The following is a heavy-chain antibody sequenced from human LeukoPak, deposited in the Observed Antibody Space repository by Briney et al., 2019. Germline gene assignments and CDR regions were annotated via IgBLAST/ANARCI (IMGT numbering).Heavy chain of an antibody. CDR1: GFTFSSYW. V-gene: IGHV3-74*01. D-gene: IGHD3-10*01. J-gene: IGHJ4*02. CDR2: INSDGSST. CDR3: ARGPYGSATDY. Sequence: GGSLRLSCAASGFTFSSYWMHWVRQAPGKGLVWVTRINSDGSSTSYADSVKGRFTISRDNAKNTLYVQMNSLRAEDTAVYYCARGPYGSATDYWGQGTLVTVSS.